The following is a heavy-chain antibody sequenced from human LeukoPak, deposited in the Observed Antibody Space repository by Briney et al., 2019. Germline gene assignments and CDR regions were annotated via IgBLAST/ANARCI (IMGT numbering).Heavy chain of an antibody. J-gene: IGHJ3*02. CDR2: ISRSGGST. V-gene: IGHV3-23*01. CDR1: GFTFSGYA. Sequence: GGSLRLSCAASGFTFSGYAMSWVRQAPGKGLEWVAAISRSGGSTYYAHSVKGRSTIPRDNSKNTPYLQRNSLRAEAPPCYYVPKERRVAIVVVPAAHASRYRAFDNWGQGTMVTVSS. CDR3: PKERRVAIVVVPAAHASRYRAFDN. D-gene: IGHD2-2*01.